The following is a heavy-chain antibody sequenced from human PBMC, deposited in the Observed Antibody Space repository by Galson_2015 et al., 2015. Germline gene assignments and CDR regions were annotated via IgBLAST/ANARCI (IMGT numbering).Heavy chain of an antibody. CDR2: ISYDGSNK. CDR3: ARPRSDYDSGYDFGWFDP. J-gene: IGHJ5*02. D-gene: IGHD5-12*01. CDR1: GFTFSSYA. V-gene: IGHV3-30-3*01. Sequence: SLRLSCAASGFTFSSYAMHWVRQAPGKGLEWVAVISYDGSNKYYADSVKGRFTISRDNSKYTLYLQMNSLRAEDTAVYYCARPRSDYDSGYDFGWFDPWGQGTLVTVSS.